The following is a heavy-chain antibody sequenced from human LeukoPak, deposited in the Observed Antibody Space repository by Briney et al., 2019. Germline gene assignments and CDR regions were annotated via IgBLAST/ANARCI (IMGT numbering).Heavy chain of an antibody. V-gene: IGHV1-69*04. D-gene: IGHD3-9*01. Sequence: GASVKVSCKASGGTFSSYAISWVRQAPGQGLEWMGRIIPILGIANYAQKFQGRVTITADKSTSTAYMELSSLRSEDTAVYYCARVPRYFDWEYYFDYWGQGTLVTVSS. J-gene: IGHJ4*02. CDR2: IIPILGIA. CDR1: GGTFSSYA. CDR3: ARVPRYFDWEYYFDY.